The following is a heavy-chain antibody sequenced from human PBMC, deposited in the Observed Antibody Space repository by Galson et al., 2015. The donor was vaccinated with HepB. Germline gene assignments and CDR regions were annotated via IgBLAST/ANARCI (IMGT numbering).Heavy chain of an antibody. CDR1: GFTVSSNY. Sequence: SLRLSCAASGFTVSSNYMSWVRQAPGKGLEWVSVIYSSGITYYANSVKGRFTIDRDSSENTLYLQMNSLRAEDTAVYYCARGYYDSSGIFDHWGQGTLVTVSS. CDR2: IYSSGIT. CDR3: ARGYYDSSGIFDH. D-gene: IGHD3-22*01. J-gene: IGHJ5*02. V-gene: IGHV3-53*01.